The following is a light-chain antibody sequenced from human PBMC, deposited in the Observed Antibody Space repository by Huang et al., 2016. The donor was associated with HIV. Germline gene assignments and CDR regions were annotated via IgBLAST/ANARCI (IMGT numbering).Light chain of an antibody. CDR1: QIIRGSY. Sequence: EVVLTQSPGTLSLSPGGRATLSCKASQIIRGSYLAWYQQKPGQPPRRLLFGASTRASGTPVRFSGAGSGTDFNLTITGLKTDDFELYFCHHYEGFNFGQGTRLDIK. J-gene: IGKJ2*01. CDR2: GAS. V-gene: IGKV3-20*01. CDR3: HHYEGFN.